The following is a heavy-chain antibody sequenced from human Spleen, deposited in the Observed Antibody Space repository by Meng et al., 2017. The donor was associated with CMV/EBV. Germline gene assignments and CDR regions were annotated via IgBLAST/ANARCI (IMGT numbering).Heavy chain of an antibody. Sequence: SGFTFSSYTMNWVRQAPGKGLEWVSSISSSSSYIYYADSVKGRFTISRDNAKNSLYLQMNSLRAEDTAVYYCARGRYGGNSNWFDPWGQGTLVTVSS. J-gene: IGHJ5*02. CDR3: ARGRYGGNSNWFDP. V-gene: IGHV3-21*01. CDR1: GFTFSSYT. D-gene: IGHD4-23*01. CDR2: ISSSSSYI.